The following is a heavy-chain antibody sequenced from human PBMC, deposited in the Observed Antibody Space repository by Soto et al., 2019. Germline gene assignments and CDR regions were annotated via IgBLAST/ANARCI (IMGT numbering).Heavy chain of an antibody. CDR1: GGTFSSYT. V-gene: IGHV1-69*08. CDR3: AREIAVAGID. D-gene: IGHD6-19*01. CDR2: IIPILGIA. Sequence: QVQLVQSGAEVKKPGSSVKVSCKASGGTFSSYTISWVRQAPGQGLDWMGRIIPILGIANYAQKFQGRVTMTADKSTSTAYMELSSLRSEDTAVYYCAREIAVAGIDRGQGTLVTVSS. J-gene: IGHJ4*02.